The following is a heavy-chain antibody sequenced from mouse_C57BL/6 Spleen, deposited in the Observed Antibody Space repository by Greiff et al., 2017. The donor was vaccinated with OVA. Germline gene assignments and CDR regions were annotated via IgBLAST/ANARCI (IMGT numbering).Heavy chain of an antibody. V-gene: IGHV1-78*01. Sequence: QVQLQQSAAELVKPGASVKISCKVSGYTFTDHTIHWMKQRPEQGLEWIGYIYPRDGSTKYNEKFKGKATLTADKSSSPAYMQLNSLTSEDSAVYFCARALYYYGSKDYAMDYWGQGTSVTVSS. CDR3: ARALYYYGSKDYAMDY. D-gene: IGHD1-1*01. CDR2: IYPRDGST. CDR1: GYTFTDHT. J-gene: IGHJ4*01.